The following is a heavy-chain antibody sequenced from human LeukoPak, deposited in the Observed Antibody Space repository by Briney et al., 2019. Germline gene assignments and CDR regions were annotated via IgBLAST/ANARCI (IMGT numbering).Heavy chain of an antibody. D-gene: IGHD6-19*01. Sequence: GGSLRLSCAASGFTFSTYEMTWVRQSPGKGLEWVSYISSSGSTIYYADSVKGRFTISRDNAKNSLYLQMNNLRAEDTAVYYCARGGSGWYYHFDYWGQGTLVTVSS. CDR1: GFTFSTYE. V-gene: IGHV3-48*03. J-gene: IGHJ4*02. CDR2: ISSSGSTI. CDR3: ARGGSGWYYHFDY.